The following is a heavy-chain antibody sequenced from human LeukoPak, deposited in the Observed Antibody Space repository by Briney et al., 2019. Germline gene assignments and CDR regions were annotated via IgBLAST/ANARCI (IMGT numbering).Heavy chain of an antibody. CDR2: IKQDGSEK. D-gene: IGHD3-10*01. V-gene: IGHV3-7*01. Sequence: GGSLRLSCTASGFTFSNYWMTWVRQAPGKGLEWVASIKQDGSEKQYVGSVRGRFTISRDNAKNVLDLQMDSLTAEDTALYYCAKDIHYFHCDYWGQGTLVNVSS. CDR1: GFTFSNYW. CDR3: AKDIHYFHCDY. J-gene: IGHJ4*02.